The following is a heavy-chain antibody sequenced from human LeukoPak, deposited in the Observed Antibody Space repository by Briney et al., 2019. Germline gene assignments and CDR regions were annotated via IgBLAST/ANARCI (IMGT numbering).Heavy chain of an antibody. V-gene: IGHV4-30-2*01. CDR2: ISHSGST. CDR3: ARGDVIVHYFDY. D-gene: IGHD3-22*01. CDR1: GDSLSSGVDS. Sequence: SETLSLTCAVSGDSLSSGVDSWNWIRQPPGKGLEWIGHISHSGSTYYNPSLESRVTISVDRSKNQFSLKLTSVTAADTAVYYCARGDVIVHYFDYWGQGTLVTVSS. J-gene: IGHJ4*02.